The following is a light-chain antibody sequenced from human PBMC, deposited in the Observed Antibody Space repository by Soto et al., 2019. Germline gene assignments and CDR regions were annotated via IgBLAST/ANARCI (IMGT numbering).Light chain of an antibody. CDR3: KSYAGSNTYV. J-gene: IGLJ1*01. CDR2: EVD. CDR1: KSDIGVYDF. Sequence: QSALTQPPSASGSPGQSGTISCTGTKSDIGVYDFVSWYQHHPGKAPRLIIYEVDQRPSGVPDRFSGSKSGNTASLTVSGLQAADEADYFCKSYAGSNTYVFGSGTKLPVL. V-gene: IGLV2-8*01.